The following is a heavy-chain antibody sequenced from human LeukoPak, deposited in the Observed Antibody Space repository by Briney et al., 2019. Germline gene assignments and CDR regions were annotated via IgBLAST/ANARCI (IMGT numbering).Heavy chain of an antibody. CDR3: AKDHPRIAVADDAFDI. J-gene: IGHJ3*02. Sequence: GGSLRLSCAASGFTFSSYAMSWVRQAPGKGLEWVSAISGSGGSTYYADSVKGRFTISRDNSKNTLYLQMNSLRVGDTAVYYCAKDHPRIAVADDAFDIWGQGTMVTVSS. CDR1: GFTFSSYA. D-gene: IGHD6-19*01. V-gene: IGHV3-23*01. CDR2: ISGSGGST.